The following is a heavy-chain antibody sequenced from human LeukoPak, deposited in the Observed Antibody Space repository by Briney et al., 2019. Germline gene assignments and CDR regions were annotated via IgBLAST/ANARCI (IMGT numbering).Heavy chain of an antibody. CDR3: AREPTLAATDYFDY. Sequence: GGSLRLSCTASGFTFGDYAMSWVRQAPGKGLEWVSYISSSGTSIYYAESVKGRFTISRDNARNSLFLRMDSLRDEDTAVYLCAREPTLAATDYFDYWGQGTLVTVSS. CDR1: GFTFGDYA. D-gene: IGHD2-15*01. V-gene: IGHV3-48*03. J-gene: IGHJ4*02. CDR2: ISSSGTSI.